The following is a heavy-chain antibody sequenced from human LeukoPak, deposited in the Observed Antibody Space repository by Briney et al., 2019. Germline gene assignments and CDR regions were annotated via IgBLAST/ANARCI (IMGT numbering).Heavy chain of an antibody. CDR1: GFTFSGYS. CDR3: AGEGYYGAFDI. V-gene: IGHV3-48*02. D-gene: IGHD3-10*01. CDR2: INSRSSSL. Sequence: PGGPLRLSCAASGFTFSGYSMNWVRQAPGKGLEWVAYINSRSSSLSYAASVKGRFTISRDNAKNSLYLQMNRLRDEDTAVYHCAGEGYYGAFDIWGQGTMVTVSS. J-gene: IGHJ3*02.